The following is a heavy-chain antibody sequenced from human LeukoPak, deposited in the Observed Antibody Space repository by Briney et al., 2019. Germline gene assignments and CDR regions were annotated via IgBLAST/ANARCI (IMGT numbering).Heavy chain of an antibody. CDR2: TSSSSSYI. J-gene: IGHJ4*02. D-gene: IGHD2-2*02. V-gene: IGHV3-21*01. Sequence: AGSVRLSCAASGFTFSSYSIHWVRQAPGQELNWVYCTSSSSSYIYYADSLKGRFTISRDNAKNALYLQMNSLRAEDTAVYYCARDLLAPFYCSSTSCYNYWGQGTLVTVSS. CDR1: GFTFSSYS. CDR3: ARDLLAPFYCSSTSCYNY.